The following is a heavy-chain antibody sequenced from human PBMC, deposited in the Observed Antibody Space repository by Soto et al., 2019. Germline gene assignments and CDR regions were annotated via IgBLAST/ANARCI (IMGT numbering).Heavy chain of an antibody. J-gene: IGHJ5*02. CDR3: ARDRTITGTTVGFDP. Sequence: SVKVSCKASGGTFSSYAISWVRQAPGQGLEWMGGIIPIFGTANYAQKFQGRVTITADESTSTAYMELSSLRSEDTAVYYCARDRTITGTTVGFDPWGQGTLVTVSS. CDR1: GGTFSSYA. D-gene: IGHD1-7*01. CDR2: IIPIFGTA. V-gene: IGHV1-69*13.